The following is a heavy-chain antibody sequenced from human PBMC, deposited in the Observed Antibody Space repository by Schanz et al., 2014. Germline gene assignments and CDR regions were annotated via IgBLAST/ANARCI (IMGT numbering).Heavy chain of an antibody. CDR2: MYINSGST. J-gene: IGHJ1*01. Sequence: EVQLVESGGGLIQPGGSLRLSCAVSGFTVNTNYMSWVRQAPGKGLEWISSMYINSGSTQYADSVKGRFIISRDSSKXXLFLQMNSLRAEAPALSFCARDGGRDGYNLAXXVWGQGTLXXVSS. V-gene: IGHV3-53*01. CDR3: ARDGGRDGYNLAXXV. D-gene: IGHD5-12*01. CDR1: GFTVNTNY.